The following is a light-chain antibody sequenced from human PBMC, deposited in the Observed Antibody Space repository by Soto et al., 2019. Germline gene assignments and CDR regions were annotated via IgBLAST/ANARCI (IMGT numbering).Light chain of an antibody. CDR3: CSYTTSNTRQIV. CDR2: DVS. CDR1: SSDVGGYNY. V-gene: IGLV2-14*01. J-gene: IGLJ1*01. Sequence: LTQPASVSGSPGQSITISCTGTSSDVGGYNYVSWYQQQPGKAPKFMIYDVSNRPSGVSNRFSGSKSGNTASLTISGLQAEDEADYYCCSYTTSNTRQIVFGTG.